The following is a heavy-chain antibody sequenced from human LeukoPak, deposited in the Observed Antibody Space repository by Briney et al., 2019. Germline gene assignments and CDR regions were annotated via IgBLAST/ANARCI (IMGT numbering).Heavy chain of an antibody. J-gene: IGHJ5*02. CDR1: GFTFSSYA. CDR3: ARALGSNWFDP. CDR2: ISYDGSNK. V-gene: IGHV3-30-3*01. Sequence: GRSLRLSCAASGFTFSSYAMHWVRQAPGKGLEWVAVISYDGSNKYYADSVKGRFTISRDNSKNTLYLQMNSLRAEDTAVYYCARALGSNWFDPWGQGTLVTVSS.